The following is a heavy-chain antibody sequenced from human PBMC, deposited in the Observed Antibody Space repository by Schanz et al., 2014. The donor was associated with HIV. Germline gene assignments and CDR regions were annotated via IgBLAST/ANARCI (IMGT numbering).Heavy chain of an antibody. Sequence: QVQLVQSGTEVKKPGSSVKVSCKASGGTFRNHAISWVRQAPGQGLEWVGGVIPAFGTANYAQKFRGRVTITVDESTSTAYMELSSLRSEDTAIYYCARHLPGGLFSPLNLWGQGTLVTVSS. CDR2: VIPAFGTA. CDR1: GGTFRNHA. CDR3: ARHLPGGLFSPLNL. D-gene: IGHD3-16*01. V-gene: IGHV1-69*01. J-gene: IGHJ5*02.